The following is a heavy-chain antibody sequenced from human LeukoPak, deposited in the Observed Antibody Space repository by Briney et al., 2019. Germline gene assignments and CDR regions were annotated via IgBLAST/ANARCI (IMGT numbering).Heavy chain of an antibody. CDR2: ISSSSTNI. CDR3: ASGSRRFDY. J-gene: IGHJ4*02. D-gene: IGHD5-12*01. V-gene: IGHV3-48*01. CDR1: GFTFSSYS. Sequence: GGSLRLSCAASGFTFSSYSMNWVRQAPGKGLEWVSYISSSSTNIYYADSVKGRFTISRDDAKNSLCLQMNSLRAEDTAVYYCASGSRRFDYWGQGTLVTVSS.